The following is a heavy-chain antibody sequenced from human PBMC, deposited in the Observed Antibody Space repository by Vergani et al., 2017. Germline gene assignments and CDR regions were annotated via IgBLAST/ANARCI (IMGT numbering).Heavy chain of an antibody. D-gene: IGHD3-3*01. CDR1: GGSISSSSYY. J-gene: IGHJ6*03. CDR2: IYYSGST. CDR3: ARVWRGGSGYYVYYYYMDV. Sequence: QLQLQESGPGLVKPSETLSLTCTVSGGSISSSSYYWGWIRQPPGKGLEWIGYIYYSGSTNYNPSLKSRVTISVDTSKNQFSLKLSSVTAADTAVYYCARVWRGGSGYYVYYYYMDVWGKGTTVTVSS. V-gene: IGHV4-61*05.